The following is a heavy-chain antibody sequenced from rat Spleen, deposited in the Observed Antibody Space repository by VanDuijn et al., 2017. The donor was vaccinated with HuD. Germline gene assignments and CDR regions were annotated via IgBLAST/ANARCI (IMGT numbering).Heavy chain of an antibody. D-gene: IGHD4-3*01. Sequence: EVQLQESGPGLVKPSQSLSLTCSVTGYSITSGYGWNWIRKFPGNKLEWMGYIDSVGSTNYNPSLRSRISITRDTSKNQFFLQLNSVTTEDTATYYCATGGTYNSGYEIWFAYWGQGTLVTVSS. CDR2: IDSVGST. J-gene: IGHJ3*01. V-gene: IGHV3-3*01. CDR3: ATGGTYNSGYEIWFAY. CDR1: GYSITSGYG.